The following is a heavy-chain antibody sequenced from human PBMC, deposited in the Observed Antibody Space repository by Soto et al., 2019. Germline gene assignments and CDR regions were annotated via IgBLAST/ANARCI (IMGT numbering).Heavy chain of an antibody. CDR1: EYSFTRYL. J-gene: IGHJ6*02. CDR3: AQTTRYAMDV. Sequence: PGQSMKNSSKASEYSFTRYLIVWVRQMPGKGLEWMGIIYPGDSDTRYSPSFQGQVTISADKSISTAYLQWSSLKASDTDIYYRAQTTRYAMDVRGQGTTVTVSS. V-gene: IGHV5-51*01. D-gene: IGHD4-17*01. CDR2: IYPGDSDT.